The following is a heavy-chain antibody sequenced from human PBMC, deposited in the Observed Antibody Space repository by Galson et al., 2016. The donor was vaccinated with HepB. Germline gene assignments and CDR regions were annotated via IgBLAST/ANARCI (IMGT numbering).Heavy chain of an antibody. Sequence: SVKVSCKASGYTFSNYGITWVRQAPGQGPEWMGWISGYSGNTTYAQKFQARVTMTTDTSTTTAYMELRSLRSDDTAVYYCTRVPNYDYVWVSYRYGYYHGMDVWGQGTTVTVSS. CDR1: GYTFSNYG. J-gene: IGHJ6*02. CDR3: TRVPNYDYVWVSYRYGYYHGMDV. D-gene: IGHD3-16*02. CDR2: ISGYSGNT. V-gene: IGHV1-18*01.